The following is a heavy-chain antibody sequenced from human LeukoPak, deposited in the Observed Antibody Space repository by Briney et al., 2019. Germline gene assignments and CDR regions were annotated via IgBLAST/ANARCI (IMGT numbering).Heavy chain of an antibody. CDR1: GFTFSSYG. CDR3: AKDLYSSSWYSHYYYGMDV. Sequence: GSLRLSCAASGFTFSSYGMHWVRQAPGKGLEWVAVISYDGSNKYYADSVKGRFTISRDNSKNTLYLQMNSLRAEDTAVYYCAKDLYSSSWYSHYYYGMDVWGQGTTVTVSS. CDR2: ISYDGSNK. D-gene: IGHD6-13*01. V-gene: IGHV3-30*18. J-gene: IGHJ6*02.